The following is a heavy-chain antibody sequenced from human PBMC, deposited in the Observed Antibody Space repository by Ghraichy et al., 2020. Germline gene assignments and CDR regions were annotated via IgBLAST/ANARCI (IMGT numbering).Heavy chain of an antibody. D-gene: IGHD6-19*01. CDR2: MNPNSGNT. J-gene: IGHJ6*02. Sequence: ASVKVSCKASGYTFTSYDINWVRQATGQGLEWMGWMNPNSGNTGYAQKFQGRVTMTRNTSISTAYMELSSLRSEDTAVYYCARWSGTSSSGWYWAGDYYYYGMDVWGQGTTVTVSS. CDR3: ARWSGTSSSGWYWAGDYYYYGMDV. CDR1: GYTFTSYD. V-gene: IGHV1-8*01.